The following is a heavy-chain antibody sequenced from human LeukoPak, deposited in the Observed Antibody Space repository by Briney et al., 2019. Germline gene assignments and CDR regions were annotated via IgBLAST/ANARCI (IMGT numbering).Heavy chain of an antibody. D-gene: IGHD1-26*01. CDR3: ARDRRIVGAKGRYFDY. CDR1: GFTFSSYT. J-gene: IGHJ4*02. Sequence: PGRSLSLSCAPSGFTFSSYTMNWVRQAPGKGLEWVSSISSSSSYIYYADSVKGRFTISRDNAKNSLYLQMNSLRAEDTAVYYCARDRRIVGAKGRYFDYWGQGTLVTVSS. V-gene: IGHV3-21*01. CDR2: ISSSSSYI.